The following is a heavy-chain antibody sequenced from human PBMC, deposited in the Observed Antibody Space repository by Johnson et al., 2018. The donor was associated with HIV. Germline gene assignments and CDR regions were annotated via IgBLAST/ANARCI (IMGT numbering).Heavy chain of an antibody. D-gene: IGHD2-15*01. J-gene: IGHJ3*02. V-gene: IGHV3-53*01. CDR1: GFTVSTNS. Sequence: VQLVESGGGLIQPGGSLKLPFSPSGFTVSTNSMSWARQPPGRGLVWVSFIYTGGSTSYADAVSGLFTISRDNSKNTLYLQMNSLRAEDTAVYYCARDSVILVDGAFDIWGQGTMVTVSS. CDR2: IYTGGST. CDR3: ARDSVILVDGAFDI.